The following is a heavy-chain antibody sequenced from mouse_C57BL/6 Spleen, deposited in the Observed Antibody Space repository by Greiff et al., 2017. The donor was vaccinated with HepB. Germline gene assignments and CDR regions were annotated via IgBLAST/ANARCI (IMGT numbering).Heavy chain of an antibody. CDR3: ARGHYGSSGYYFDY. D-gene: IGHD1-1*01. J-gene: IGHJ2*01. CDR2: IYPGDGDT. Sequence: QVQLKQSGAELVKPGASVKISCKASGYAFSSYWMNWVKQRPGKGLEWIGQIYPGDGDTNYNGKFKGKATLTADKSSSTAYMQLSSLTSEDSAVYFCARGHYGSSGYYFDYWGQGTTLTVSS. V-gene: IGHV1-80*01. CDR1: GYAFSSYW.